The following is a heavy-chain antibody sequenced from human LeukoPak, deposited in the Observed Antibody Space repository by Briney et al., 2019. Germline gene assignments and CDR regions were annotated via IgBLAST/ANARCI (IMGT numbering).Heavy chain of an antibody. CDR1: GGSISSYY. D-gene: IGHD3-10*01. CDR2: IYYSGST. Sequence: SETLSLTCTVSGGSISSYYWSWIRQPPGKGLEWIGYIYYSGSTNYNPSLKSRVTISVDTSKNQFSLKLSSVTAADTAVYYCARFPLSPMVRGPINAFDIWGQGTMVTVSS. V-gene: IGHV4-59*01. CDR3: ARFPLSPMVRGPINAFDI. J-gene: IGHJ3*02.